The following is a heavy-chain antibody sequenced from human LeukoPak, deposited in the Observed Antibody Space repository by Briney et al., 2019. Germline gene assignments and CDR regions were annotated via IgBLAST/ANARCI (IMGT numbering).Heavy chain of an antibody. Sequence: GGSLRLSCAASGFTFSGHNMNWVRQAPGKGLEWISFVSISSGTIYYADSVNGRFRISRDNAKSSLDLEMNSLKAEDTAVYYCARAMSTFGGVRNYFDSWGQGTLVTVSS. CDR1: GFTFSGHN. D-gene: IGHD3-16*01. V-gene: IGHV3-48*04. J-gene: IGHJ4*02. CDR3: ARAMSTFGGVRNYFDS. CDR2: VSISSGTI.